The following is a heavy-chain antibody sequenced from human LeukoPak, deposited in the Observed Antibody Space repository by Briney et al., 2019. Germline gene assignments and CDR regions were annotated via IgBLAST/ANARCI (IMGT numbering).Heavy chain of an antibody. CDR3: ARDKYTGYETFDY. CDR1: GYTFTGYY. CDR2: INPNNGGT. Sequence: ASVKVSCKASGYTFTGYYIHWVRQAPGQGLEWMGWINPNNGGTNYAQKFQGRVTMTRDTSISTAYMELNRLTSDDTAVYYCARDKYTGYETFDYWGEGTPVTVSS. V-gene: IGHV1-2*02. D-gene: IGHD5-12*01. J-gene: IGHJ4*02.